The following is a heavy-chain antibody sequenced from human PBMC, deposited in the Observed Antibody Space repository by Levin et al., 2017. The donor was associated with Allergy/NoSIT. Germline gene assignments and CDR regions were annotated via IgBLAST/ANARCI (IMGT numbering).Heavy chain of an antibody. CDR2: VNSNGSST. V-gene: IGHV3-74*01. CDR3: AVSLTVTTDY. Sequence: GASVKVSCAASGFTVSSYWMHWVRQAPGKGLVWVSRVNSNGSSTRYADSVKGRFIISRDNAKNMLYLQMNSLRAEDSAVYYCAVSLTVTTDYWGQGTLVTVSS. J-gene: IGHJ4*02. D-gene: IGHD4-17*01. CDR1: GFTVSSYW.